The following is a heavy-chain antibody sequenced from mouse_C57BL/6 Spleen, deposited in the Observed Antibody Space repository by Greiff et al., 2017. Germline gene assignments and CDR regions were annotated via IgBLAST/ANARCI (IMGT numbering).Heavy chain of an antibody. CDR2: INPSNGGT. Sequence: QVQLQQPGTELVKPGASVTLSCKASGYTFTSYWMHWVKPRPGQGLEWIGNINPSNGGTNYNEKVKSKATLTVENSSSTAYMQLSSLTSEDAAVYYCASSHGSSLYYYAMDYGGQGTAVTVSS. V-gene: IGHV1-53*01. CDR1: GYTFTSYW. J-gene: IGHJ4*01. D-gene: IGHD1-1*01. CDR3: ASSHGSSLYYYAMDY.